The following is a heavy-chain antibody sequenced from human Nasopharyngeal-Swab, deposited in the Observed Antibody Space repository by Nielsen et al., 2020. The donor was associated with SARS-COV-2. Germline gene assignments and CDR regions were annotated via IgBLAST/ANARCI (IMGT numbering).Heavy chain of an antibody. D-gene: IGHD6-13*01. J-gene: IGHJ6*02. CDR2: MNPNSGNT. V-gene: IGHV1-8*01. CDR3: ARPQNPGIAYYYYYGMDV. Sequence: WVRQAPGQGLEWMGWMNPNSGNTGYAQKFQGRVTMTRNTSISTAYMELSSLRSEDTAVYYCARPQNPGIAYYYYYGMDVWGQGTTVTVSS.